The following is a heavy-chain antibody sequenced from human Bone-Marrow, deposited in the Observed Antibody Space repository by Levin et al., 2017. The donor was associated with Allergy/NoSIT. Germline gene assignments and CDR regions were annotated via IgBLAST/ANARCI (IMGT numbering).Heavy chain of an antibody. V-gene: IGHV3-53*01. CDR1: EFTVRTHY. CDR2: IYGGYST. Sequence: GESLKISCAASEFTVRTHYMSWVRQASGKGLEWVSVIYGGYSTYYADSVKGRFTVSRDTSHNTVYLQMRSLSAEDTGVYYCATARIPTPGYFDYWGQGVLVTVSP. J-gene: IGHJ4*02. D-gene: IGHD2-15*01. CDR3: ATARIPTPGYFDY.